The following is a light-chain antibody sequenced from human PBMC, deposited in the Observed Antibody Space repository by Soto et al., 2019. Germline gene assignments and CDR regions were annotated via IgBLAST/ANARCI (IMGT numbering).Light chain of an antibody. CDR3: SSYTSSSTPYV. Sequence: QSALTQPASVSGSPGQSITISCTGTSSDVGGYNYVSWYQQHPVKAPKLMIYDVTNRPSGVSDRFYGSKSGNTASLTISGLQAEDEADYYCSSYTSSSTPYVFGTGTKLTVL. CDR1: SSDVGGYNY. J-gene: IGLJ1*01. CDR2: DVT. V-gene: IGLV2-14*01.